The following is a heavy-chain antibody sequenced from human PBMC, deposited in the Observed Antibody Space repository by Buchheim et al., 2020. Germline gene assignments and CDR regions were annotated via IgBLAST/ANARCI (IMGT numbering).Heavy chain of an antibody. D-gene: IGHD2-21*01. CDR3: ARHVARAPIEVAWSRHRTYWYFDL. CDR2: IYYSGST. J-gene: IGHJ2*01. Sequence: QLQLQESGPGLVKPSETLSLTCTVSGGSISSSSYYWGWIRQPPGKGLEWIGSIYYSGSTYYNPSLKSRVTISVDTSKNQFSLKLSSVTAADTAVYYCARHVARAPIEVAWSRHRTYWYFDLWGRGTL. V-gene: IGHV4-39*01. CDR1: GGSISSSSYY.